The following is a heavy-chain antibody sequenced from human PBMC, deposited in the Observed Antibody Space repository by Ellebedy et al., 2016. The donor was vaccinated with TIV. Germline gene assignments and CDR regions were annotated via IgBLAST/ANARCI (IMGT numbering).Heavy chain of an antibody. J-gene: IGHJ5*02. D-gene: IGHD4-17*01. CDR1: GFNFRSYW. CDR2: IYQDGSDE. Sequence: GESLKISCIASGFNFRSYWMSWVRQAPGKGLEWVANIYQDGSDEYYLDSVKGRFTISRDNDNKALFLQMNSLRVEDTAVYYCARRGSYGDYAVQINSWFDPWGRGTLVTVSS. CDR3: ARRGSYGDYAVQINSWFDP. V-gene: IGHV3-7*01.